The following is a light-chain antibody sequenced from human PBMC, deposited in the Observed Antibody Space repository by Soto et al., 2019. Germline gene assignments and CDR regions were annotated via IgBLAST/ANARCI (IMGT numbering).Light chain of an antibody. V-gene: IGLV2-14*01. CDR3: SSYTSSSTYV. CDR2: DVS. Sequence: QSVLTQPASVSGSPGQSFTISCTGTSSDVGGYNYVSWYQQHPGKAPKLMIYDVSNRPSGVSNRFSGSKSGNTASLTISGLQAEDEADYYCSSYTSSSTYVFETGTKLTVL. J-gene: IGLJ1*01. CDR1: SSDVGGYNY.